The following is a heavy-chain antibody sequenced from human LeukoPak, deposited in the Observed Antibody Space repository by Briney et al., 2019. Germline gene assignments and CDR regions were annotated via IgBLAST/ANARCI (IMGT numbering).Heavy chain of an antibody. CDR2: INPNTGLT. V-gene: IGHV1-8*01. J-gene: IGHJ5*02. CDR3: ATTLRNNPP. CDR1: GYSFTAYD. D-gene: IGHD1-14*01. Sequence: ASVKVSCKASGYSFTAYDINWVRQVTGQGLEWIGYINPNTGLTEYAQKFQGRVSLTRDTSITTAYMELNTLTSEDTAVYYCATTLRNNPPWGQGTLITVSS.